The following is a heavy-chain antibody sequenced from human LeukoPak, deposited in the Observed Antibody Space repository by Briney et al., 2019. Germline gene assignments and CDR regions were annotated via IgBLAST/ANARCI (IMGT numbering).Heavy chain of an antibody. Sequence: SETLSLTCTVSGGSISSYYWSWVRQPPGKGLEWIGFVYYTGSTNYSPSLKSRVTISVDTSKNQFSLKLRSVTAADTAVYYCARNAPEGLDYWGQGTLVTVSS. CDR1: GGSISSYY. V-gene: IGHV4-59*01. J-gene: IGHJ4*02. CDR3: ARNAPEGLDY. CDR2: VYYTGST. D-gene: IGHD2-2*01.